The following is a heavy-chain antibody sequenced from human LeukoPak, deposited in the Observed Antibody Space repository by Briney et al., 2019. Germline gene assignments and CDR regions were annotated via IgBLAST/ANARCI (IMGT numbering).Heavy chain of an antibody. D-gene: IGHD3-3*01. CDR2: ISSSSSYI. V-gene: IGHV3-21*01. CDR3: ARDGAIFGVEIGY. Sequence: GGSLRLSCAASGFTFSSYSMNWVRQAPGKGLEWVSSISSSSSYIYYADSVKGRFTISRDNAKNSLYLQMNSLRAEDTAVYYCARDGAIFGVEIGYWGQGTLVTVSS. J-gene: IGHJ4*02. CDR1: GFTFSSYS.